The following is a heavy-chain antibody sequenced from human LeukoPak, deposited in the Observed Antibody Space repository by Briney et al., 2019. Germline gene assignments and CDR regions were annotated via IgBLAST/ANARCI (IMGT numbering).Heavy chain of an antibody. V-gene: IGHV3-23*01. J-gene: IGHJ4*02. CDR1: GFTFSSYA. CDR2: ISGSGGST. Sequence: GGSLRLSCAASGFTFSSYAMSWVRQAPGKGLEWVSGISGSGGSTKYADSVKGRFTISRDDSKNTLYLQMNSLRAEDTAVYYCANGLMKTLDYWGQGTLVTVSS. CDR3: ANGLMKTLDY.